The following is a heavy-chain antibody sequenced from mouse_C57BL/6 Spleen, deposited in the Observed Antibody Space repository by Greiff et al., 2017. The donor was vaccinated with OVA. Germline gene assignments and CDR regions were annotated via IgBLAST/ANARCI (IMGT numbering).Heavy chain of an antibody. J-gene: IGHJ2*01. D-gene: IGHD2-4*01. CDR3: AVSTMITMRVVDY. V-gene: IGHV1-80*01. CDR1: GYAFSSYW. Sequence: VQLQQSGAELVKPGASVKISCKASGYAFSSYWMNWVKQRPGKGLEWIGQIYPGDGDTNYNGKFKGKATLTADKSSSTAYMQLSSLTSEDSAVYFCAVSTMITMRVVDYWGQGTTLTVSS. CDR2: IYPGDGDT.